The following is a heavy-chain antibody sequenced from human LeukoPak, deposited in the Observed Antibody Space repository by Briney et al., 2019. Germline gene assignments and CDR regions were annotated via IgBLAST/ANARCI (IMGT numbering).Heavy chain of an antibody. CDR2: IYFSGST. CDR3: ARVAWSSSWFVDS. Sequence: RSSETLSLTCTVSGGSISSGGYYWSWIRQHPGKGLEWIGYIYFSGSTYYNPSLKNRVTISVDTSKNQFSLKLSSVTAADTAVYYCARVAWSSSWFVDSWGQGTLVTVSP. V-gene: IGHV4-31*03. J-gene: IGHJ4*02. CDR1: GGSISSGGYY. D-gene: IGHD6-13*01.